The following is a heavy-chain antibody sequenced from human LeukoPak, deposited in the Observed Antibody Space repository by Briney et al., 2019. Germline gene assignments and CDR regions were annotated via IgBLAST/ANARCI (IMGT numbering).Heavy chain of an antibody. CDR1: GFTFSSYG. D-gene: IGHD2-21*01. J-gene: IGHJ2*01. CDR2: ILSDGSKE. V-gene: IGHV3-33*01. CDR3: ARDLTYRYFDL. Sequence: GGSLRLSCAASGFTFSSYGMHWVRQAPGKGLEWVAVILSDGSKEFYTDSVKGRFTISRDNAKNSVSLQMNSLRAEDTAVYYCARDLTYRYFDLWGRGTLVTVSS.